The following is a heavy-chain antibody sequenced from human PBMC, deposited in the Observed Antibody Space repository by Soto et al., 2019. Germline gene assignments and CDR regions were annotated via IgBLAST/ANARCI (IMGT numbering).Heavy chain of an antibody. CDR2: ISASGRYT. V-gene: IGHV3-23*01. J-gene: IGHJ6*02. Sequence: VGSLRLSCAASGLTFSTSAMSWVRQAPGKGLEWVSLISASGRYTDYADSVKGRFTMSRDNSKSAVYLQMTSLRGDDTAVYYCAKDPPSQKLQPDFGMAVWGQGTTVTVSS. D-gene: IGHD2-15*01. CDR3: AKDPPSQKLQPDFGMAV. CDR1: GLTFSTSA.